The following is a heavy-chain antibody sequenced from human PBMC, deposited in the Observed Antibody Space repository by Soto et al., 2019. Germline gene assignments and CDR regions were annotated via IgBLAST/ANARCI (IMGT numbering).Heavy chain of an antibody. Sequence: SETLSLTCTVSGGSINSGGYYWSWIRQHPGKGLEWIGYIYYSGSTYYNPSLKSRVTISVDTSKNQFSLKLSSVTAADTAVYYCARMWSGYNSHWGQGTLVTVSS. V-gene: IGHV4-31*03. CDR2: IYYSGST. CDR1: GGSINSGGYY. CDR3: ARMWSGYNSH. D-gene: IGHD6-25*01. J-gene: IGHJ4*02.